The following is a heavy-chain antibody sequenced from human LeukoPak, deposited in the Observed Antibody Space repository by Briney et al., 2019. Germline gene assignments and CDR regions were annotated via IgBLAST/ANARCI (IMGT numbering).Heavy chain of an antibody. CDR1: GFTFSSYA. D-gene: IGHD1-26*01. CDR3: ARGMGPHYYYGMDV. Sequence: GRSLRLSCAASGFTFSSYAMYWVRQAPGKGLEWVAVISYDGSNKYYADSVKGRFTISRDNSKNTLYLQMNSLRAEDTAVYYCARGMGPHYYYGMDVWGQGTTVTVSS. CDR2: ISYDGSNK. J-gene: IGHJ6*02. V-gene: IGHV3-30-3*01.